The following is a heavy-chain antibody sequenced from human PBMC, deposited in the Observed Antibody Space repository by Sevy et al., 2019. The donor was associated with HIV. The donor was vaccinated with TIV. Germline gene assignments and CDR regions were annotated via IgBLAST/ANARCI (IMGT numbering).Heavy chain of an antibody. CDR2: IGVYNGNL. V-gene: IGHV1-18*01. J-gene: IGHJ4*02. CDR3: ARVPTYHYGSATYFDY. CDR1: GYIFTNSG. D-gene: IGHD3-10*01. Sequence: ASVKVSCKTSGYIFTNSGITWVRQAPGQGLEWMGWIGVYNGNLKYAQKFQGRVTMTTDTSTSTAYMGLTSLGSDDTGVYYCARVPTYHYGSATYFDYWGQGTLVTVSS.